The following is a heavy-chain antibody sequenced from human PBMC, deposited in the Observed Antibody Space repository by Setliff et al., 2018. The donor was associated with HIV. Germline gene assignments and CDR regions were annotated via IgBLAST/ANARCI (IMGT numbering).Heavy chain of an antibody. Sequence: LSLTCTVSGGSINSGSYYWNWIRQPAGKGLEWVAVMSTGGDIKIYADSVKGRFTISRDNSKNTLFLQMHSLRAEDTAVYYCVRWGLPYGIDAWGQGTLVTVSS. CDR2: MSTGGDIK. CDR1: GGSINSGSYY. J-gene: IGHJ4*02. V-gene: IGHV3-33*08. CDR3: VRWGLPYGIDA. D-gene: IGHD3-16*01.